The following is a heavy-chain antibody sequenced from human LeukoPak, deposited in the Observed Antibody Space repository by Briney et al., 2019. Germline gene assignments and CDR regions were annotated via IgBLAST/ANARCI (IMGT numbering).Heavy chain of an antibody. V-gene: IGHV3-30*18. Sequence: LGGPLRLSCAASGFTFSSYGMHWVRQAPGKGLEWAAVISYDGSNKYYVDSVKGRFTISRDNSKNTLYLQMNSLRAEDTAVYYCAKDPGRFVVVPAAIDYWGQGTLVTVSS. CDR3: AKDPGRFVVVPAAIDY. CDR1: GFTFSSYG. D-gene: IGHD2-2*02. J-gene: IGHJ4*02. CDR2: ISYDGSNK.